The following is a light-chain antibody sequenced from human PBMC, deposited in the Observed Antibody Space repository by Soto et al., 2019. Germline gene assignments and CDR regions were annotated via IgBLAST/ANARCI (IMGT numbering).Light chain of an antibody. CDR3: SSFAGSPGV. Sequence: QSALTQPPSASGSPGQSVTITCSGTSSDVGEENYVSWYQQHPGKVPKLILYEVSKRPSGVPARFSGSRSGNTASLTVSGVQAEDEADYYCSSFAGSPGVFGGGTKVTVL. V-gene: IGLV2-8*01. CDR1: SSDVGEENY. CDR2: EVS. J-gene: IGLJ2*01.